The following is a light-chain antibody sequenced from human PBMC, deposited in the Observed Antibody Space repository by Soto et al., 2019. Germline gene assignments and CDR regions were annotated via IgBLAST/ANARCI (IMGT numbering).Light chain of an antibody. CDR3: QQGHNWPLT. J-gene: IGKJ5*01. CDR2: VTS. Sequence: DIQMTQSPSSVSASVGDRVTITCRATQGLSGSLAWYQQKPGKAPKLLISVTSRLQSGVPSRFSCSASGKDFTLTIDSLQPEDLATYYCQQGHNWPLTFGQGTRLEIK. V-gene: IGKV1-12*01. CDR1: QGLSGS.